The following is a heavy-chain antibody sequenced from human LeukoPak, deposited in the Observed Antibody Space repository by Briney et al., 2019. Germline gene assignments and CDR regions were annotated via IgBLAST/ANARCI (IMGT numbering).Heavy chain of an antibody. Sequence: ASVKVSCKASGYTFTSYYMHWVRQAPGQGLEWMGIINPSGGRTNYAPKFQGRVTMTRDTATSTVYMELSSLRSEDTAVYYCVRDGEVIIKPAASFPHDAFDIWGQGTMVIVSS. J-gene: IGHJ3*02. D-gene: IGHD3-10*01. V-gene: IGHV1-46*01. CDR1: GYTFTSYY. CDR2: INPSGGRT. CDR3: VRDGEVIIKPAASFPHDAFDI.